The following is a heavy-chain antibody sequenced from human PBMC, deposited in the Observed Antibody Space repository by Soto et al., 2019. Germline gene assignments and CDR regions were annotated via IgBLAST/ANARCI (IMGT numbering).Heavy chain of an antibody. J-gene: IGHJ4*02. V-gene: IGHV4-31*03. CDR2: IFYSGST. Sequence: QVQLQESGPGLVKPSQTLSLTCSVSGVSLTSGTYYWSWIRQHPGKGLEWIGYIFYSGSTDYNPSLKSRVNISVDTSKNQFSLKLSSVTAADTAVYYCASTEDFFDYCGQGTLVTVSS. CDR3: ASTEDFFDY. CDR1: GVSLTSGTYY.